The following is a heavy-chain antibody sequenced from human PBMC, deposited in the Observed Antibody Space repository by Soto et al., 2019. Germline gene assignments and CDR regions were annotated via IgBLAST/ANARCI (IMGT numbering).Heavy chain of an antibody. CDR2: IYYTGST. D-gene: IGHD4-17*01. V-gene: IGHV4-59*01. CDR1: GSSISTFY. Sequence: SETLSLTCTVSGSSISTFYWSWIRQPQGKGLEWIGYIYYTGSTKYNPSLKSRVTLSLGTSRNQLSLKLSSVTAADTAVYYWTRVGGYYGDYPNFDYWGPGTLVTVSS. CDR3: TRVGGYYGDYPNFDY. J-gene: IGHJ4*02.